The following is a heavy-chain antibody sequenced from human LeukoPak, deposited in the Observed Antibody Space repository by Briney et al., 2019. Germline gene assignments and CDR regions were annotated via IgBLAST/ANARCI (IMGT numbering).Heavy chain of an antibody. J-gene: IGHJ4*02. V-gene: IGHV3-7*01. CDR2: IKQDGSEK. D-gene: IGHD5-12*01. CDR3: ARPQGGYSGYDPL. CDR1: GFTFTSHV. Sequence: GGSLRLSCAASGFTFTSHVMSWVRQTPGKGLEWVANIKQDGSEKYYVDSVKGRFTISRDNAKNSLYLQMNSLRAEDTAVYYCARPQGGYSGYDPLGGQGTLVTVSS.